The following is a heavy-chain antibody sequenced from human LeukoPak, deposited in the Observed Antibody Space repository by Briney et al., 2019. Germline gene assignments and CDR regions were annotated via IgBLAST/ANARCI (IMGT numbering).Heavy chain of an antibody. CDR2: ISNNGGRT. V-gene: IGHV3-64D*09. Sequence: GGSLRLSCSASGFTFSTYAMRWVRQAPGKGLEYVSAISNNGGRTSYADSVKGRSAISRDNSKNTLYLQMSSLRAEDTAVYYCVKLYYDFWSAYSGYFDYWGQGTLVTVSS. CDR3: VKLYYDFWSAYSGYFDY. CDR1: GFTFSTYA. J-gene: IGHJ4*02. D-gene: IGHD3-3*01.